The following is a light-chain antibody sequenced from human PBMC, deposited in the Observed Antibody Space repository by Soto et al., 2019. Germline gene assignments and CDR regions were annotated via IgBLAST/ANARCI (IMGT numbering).Light chain of an antibody. CDR3: LQANSFPLT. V-gene: IGKV1-12*01. CDR1: RGFSNW. J-gene: IGKJ4*01. Sequence: DIQMTQSPSSVSASVGDRVSITCRASRGFSNWLAWYQQKPGRAPKLLIYTGSSLQSGVPSRFSGTGSGTDFTLTISTLQPEDVATYYCLQANSFPLTFGGGTKVEIK. CDR2: TGS.